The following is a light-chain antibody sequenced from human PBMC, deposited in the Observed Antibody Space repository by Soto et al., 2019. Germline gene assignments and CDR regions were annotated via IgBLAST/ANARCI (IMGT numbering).Light chain of an antibody. CDR3: QQYGSSPVS. V-gene: IGKV3-20*01. Sequence: EIVLTQSPGTLSLSPGESATLSCRASQSVSSSNLAWYQHKPGQPPRLVMYGASSRATGIPDRFSGSGSGTDFTLTIIRLEPEDFAIYYCQQYGSSPVSFGQGTKLEIK. CDR2: GAS. J-gene: IGKJ2*03. CDR1: QSVSSSN.